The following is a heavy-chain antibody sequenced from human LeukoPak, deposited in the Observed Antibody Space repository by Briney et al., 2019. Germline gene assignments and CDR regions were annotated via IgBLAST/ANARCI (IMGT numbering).Heavy chain of an antibody. D-gene: IGHD2-15*01. V-gene: IGHV1-2*02. CDR3: AREAECSGGSCYSYGWFDP. Sequence: ASVKVSCKASGYTFTDYYMHWVRQAPGQGLEWMGWINPNSGGTNYAQKFQGRVTMTRDTSISTAYMELSRLRSDDTAVYYCAREAECSGGSCYSYGWFDPWGQGTQVIVSS. J-gene: IGHJ5*02. CDR1: GYTFTDYY. CDR2: INPNSGGT.